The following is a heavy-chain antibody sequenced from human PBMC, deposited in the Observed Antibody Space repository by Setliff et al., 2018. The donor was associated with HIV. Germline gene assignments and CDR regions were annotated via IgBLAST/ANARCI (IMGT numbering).Heavy chain of an antibody. CDR3: ARRAESTTTWFSSWYSYDMDV. CDR2: IYHSGSA. D-gene: IGHD2-15*01. J-gene: IGHJ6*02. CDR1: GGSISSNPSF. V-gene: IGHV4-39*01. Sequence: SETLSLTCTVSGGSISSNPSFWGWIRQSPGKGLEWIGSIYHSGSASHNPSLKSRITISVDTSKNQFSLRLKSVTAADTAVYFCARRAESTTTWFSSWYSYDMDVWGQGTTVTVSS.